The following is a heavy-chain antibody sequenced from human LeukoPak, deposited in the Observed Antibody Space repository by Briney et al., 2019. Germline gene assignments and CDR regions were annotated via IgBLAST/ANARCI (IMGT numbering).Heavy chain of an antibody. Sequence: ASVKVSCKASGGTFSSYAISWVRQAPGQGLEWMGRIIPILGIANYAQKFQGRVTITADKSTSTAYMELSSLRSEDTAVYYCARAGIVGVTFFDYWGQGTLVTVSS. J-gene: IGHJ4*02. CDR2: IIPILGIA. CDR1: GGTFSSYA. D-gene: IGHD1-26*01. V-gene: IGHV1-69*04. CDR3: ARAGIVGVTFFDY.